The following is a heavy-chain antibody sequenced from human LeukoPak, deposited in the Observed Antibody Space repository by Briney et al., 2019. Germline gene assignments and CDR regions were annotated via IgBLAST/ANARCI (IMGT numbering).Heavy chain of an antibody. CDR2: ISYDGSNK. D-gene: IGHD6-19*01. CDR3: ARDPGQWLVLGAFDY. V-gene: IGHV3-30-3*01. CDR1: GFTFSSYA. Sequence: PGRSLRLSCAASGFTFSSYAMHWVRQAPGKGLEWVAVISYDGSNKYYADSVKGRFTISRDNSKNTLYLQMNSLRAEDTAVYYCARDPGQWLVLGAFDYWGQGTLVTVSS. J-gene: IGHJ4*02.